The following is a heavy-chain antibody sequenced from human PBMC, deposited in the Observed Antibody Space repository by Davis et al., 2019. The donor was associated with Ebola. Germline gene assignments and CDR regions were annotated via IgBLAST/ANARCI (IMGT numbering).Heavy chain of an antibody. CDR1: GYTFSSYG. CDR3: ARDLAASSGAHFFYFGMDV. D-gene: IGHD6-25*01. V-gene: IGHV1-18*01. Sequence: AASVKVSCKASGYTFSSYGISWVRQAPGQGLEWMGWISGYEDNTNYAPRFQGRITLTKDRATSTVYMELRSLTSDDTAVYYCARDLAASSGAHFFYFGMDVWGGGTSVAVSS. CDR2: ISGYEDNT. J-gene: IGHJ6*04.